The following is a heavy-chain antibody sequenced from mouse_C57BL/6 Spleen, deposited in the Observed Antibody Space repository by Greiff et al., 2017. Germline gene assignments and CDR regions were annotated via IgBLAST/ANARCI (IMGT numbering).Heavy chain of an antibody. CDR2: IWSGGGA. Sequence: VQLQQSGPGLVQPSQSLSITCTVSGFSLTSYGVHWVRQSPGKGLEWLGGIWSGGGADYNAAFISRLSISKDNSKSQVFFKMNSLQADDTAIYYCARTGGAMDYGGQGTSVTVSS. CDR1: GFSLTSYG. V-gene: IGHV2-2*01. J-gene: IGHJ4*01. CDR3: ARTGGAMDY.